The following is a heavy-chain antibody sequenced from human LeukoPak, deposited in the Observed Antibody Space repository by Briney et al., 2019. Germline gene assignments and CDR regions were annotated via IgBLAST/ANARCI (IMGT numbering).Heavy chain of an antibody. CDR3: AKGTVAGTGYFDY. V-gene: IGHV3-30*18. Sequence: GGSLRLSCAASGFTFSSYGMHLVRQAPGRGLEWVALIPYDGTNKYYADSVKGRFTISRDNSKNTLFLQMNSLRAEDTAVYYCAKGTVAGTGYFDYWGQGTLVTVSS. CDR2: IPYDGTNK. J-gene: IGHJ4*02. CDR1: GFTFSSYG. D-gene: IGHD6-19*01.